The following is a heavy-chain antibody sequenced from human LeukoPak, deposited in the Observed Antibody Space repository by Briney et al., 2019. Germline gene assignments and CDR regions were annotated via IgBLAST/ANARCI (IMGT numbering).Heavy chain of an antibody. J-gene: IGHJ6*03. V-gene: IGHV4-61*08. CDR1: GGSISSGGYY. CDR2: IYYSGST. Sequence: PSETLSLTCAVSGGSISSGGYYWSWIRQPPGKGLEWIGYIYYSGSTNYNPSLKSRVTISVDTSKNQFSLKLSSVTAADTAVYYCARGITMVRGVIMGDANYYYYMDVWGKGTTVTISS. D-gene: IGHD3-10*01. CDR3: ARGITMVRGVIMGDANYYYYMDV.